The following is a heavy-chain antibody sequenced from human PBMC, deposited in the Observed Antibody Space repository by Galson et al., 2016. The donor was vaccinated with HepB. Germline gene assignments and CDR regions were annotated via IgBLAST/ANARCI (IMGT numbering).Heavy chain of an antibody. CDR3: AKDQGSVSGAYSYLGWDG. CDR1: GFTFSNYA. D-gene: IGHD3-16*01. J-gene: IGHJ6*02. V-gene: IGHV3-23*01. Sequence: SLRLSCAASGFTFSNYAMSWVRQAPGKGLEWVSAISGSGVKTNYGDSVKGRFTFSRDNSKNTLYLQMNSRRAEDTAVYYCAKDQGSVSGAYSYLGWDGWGQGTTVTVSS. CDR2: ISGSGVKT.